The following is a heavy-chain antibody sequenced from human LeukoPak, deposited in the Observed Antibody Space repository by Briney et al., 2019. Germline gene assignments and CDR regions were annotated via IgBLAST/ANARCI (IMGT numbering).Heavy chain of an antibody. Sequence: GGSLRLSCAASGFTFSNYGMHWVRQAPGKGLEWVAVISYDGSNKYYPDTVKGRFTISRDDSKNTLYLQMNSLRAEDTAVYYCAKDSGRLAALVRGVIPRNYWGQGTLVSVSS. CDR1: GFTFSNYG. D-gene: IGHD3-10*01. CDR2: ISYDGSNK. CDR3: AKDSGRLAALVRGVIPRNY. V-gene: IGHV3-30*18. J-gene: IGHJ4*02.